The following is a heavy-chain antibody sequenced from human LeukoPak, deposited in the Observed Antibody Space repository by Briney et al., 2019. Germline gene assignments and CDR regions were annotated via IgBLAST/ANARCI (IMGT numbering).Heavy chain of an antibody. CDR2: INNDGSST. J-gene: IGHJ4*02. D-gene: IGHD2-15*01. V-gene: IGHV3-74*01. Sequence: PGGSLRLSCAASGYTFGSYWMYWVRQAPGKGLVWVSRINNDGSSTIYADSVKGRFVLSRDNSKNTVYMQMSSLRAEDTATYYCAKDYCRDGNCPFPFLDSWGQGTQVTVSS. CDR1: GYTFGSYW. CDR3: AKDYCRDGNCPFPFLDS.